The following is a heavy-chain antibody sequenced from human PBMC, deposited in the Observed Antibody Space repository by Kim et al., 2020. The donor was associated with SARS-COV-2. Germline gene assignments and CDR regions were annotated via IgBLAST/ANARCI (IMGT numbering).Heavy chain of an antibody. CDR1: GFTFSSYA. CDR3: ARVEYYYGSGGGYGMDV. J-gene: IGHJ6*02. D-gene: IGHD3-10*01. V-gene: IGHV3-30*04. CDR2: ISYDGSNK. Sequence: GGSLRLSCAASGFTFSSYAMHWVRQAPGKGLEWVAVISYDGSNKYYADSVKGRFTISRDNSKNTLYLQMDSLRAEDTAVYYCARVEYYYGSGGGYGMDVWGQGTTVTVSS.